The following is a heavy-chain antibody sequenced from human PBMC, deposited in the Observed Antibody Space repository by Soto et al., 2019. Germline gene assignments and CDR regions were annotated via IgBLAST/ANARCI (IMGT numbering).Heavy chain of an antibody. Sequence: QVQLQESGPGLVRPSETLSLTCTVSGGSISRYFWSWIRQSPGKGLDWIGYIFYTGSTTYNPSLNIRVTISIDTSKNQFSLKLSSLTAADTAVYYCAHFSDLEWFDPWGQGTLVTVSS. D-gene: IGHD2-21*01. CDR2: IFYTGST. J-gene: IGHJ5*02. CDR3: AHFSDLEWFDP. V-gene: IGHV4-59*01. CDR1: GGSISRYF.